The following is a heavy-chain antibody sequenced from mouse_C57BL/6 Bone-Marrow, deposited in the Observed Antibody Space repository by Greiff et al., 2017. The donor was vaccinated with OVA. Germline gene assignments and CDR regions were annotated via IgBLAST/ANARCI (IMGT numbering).Heavy chain of an antibody. CDR2: ISSGGSYT. J-gene: IGHJ3*01. CDR3: ARRGIGFAY. V-gene: IGHV5-6*02. Sequence: EVKLMESGGDLVKPGGSLKLSCAASGFTFSSYGMSWVRQTPDKRLEWVATISSGGSYTYYPDSVKGRFTISRDNAKNTLYLQMRSLKSEDTALYYCARRGIGFAYWGQGTLVTVSA. CDR1: GFTFSSYG.